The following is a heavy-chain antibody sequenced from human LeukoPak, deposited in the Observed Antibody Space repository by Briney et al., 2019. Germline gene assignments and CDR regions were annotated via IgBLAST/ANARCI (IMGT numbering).Heavy chain of an antibody. CDR1: GFTFDDSA. J-gene: IGHJ4*02. D-gene: IGHD3-9*01. CDR3: ASSITI. CDR2: ISWSSDNF. V-gene: IGHV3-9*01. Sequence: GGSLRLSCAASGFTFDDSAMHWVRQAPGKGLEWVSGISWSSDNFGCADSVKGRFTISRDNAKDSLYLQMNSLRAEDTAVYYCASSITIWGQGTLVTVSS.